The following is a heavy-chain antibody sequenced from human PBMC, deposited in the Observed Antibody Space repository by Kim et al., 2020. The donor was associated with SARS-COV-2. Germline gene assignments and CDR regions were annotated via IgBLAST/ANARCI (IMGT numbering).Heavy chain of an antibody. CDR3: ARDLRGSSGWYPWSSPEYYYGMDV. Sequence: GGSLRLSCAASGFTFSSYEMNWVRQAPGKGLEWVSYISSSGSTIYYADSVKGRFTISRDNAKNSLYLQMNSLRAEDTAVYYCARDLRGSSGWYPWSSPEYYYGMDVWGQGTTVTVSS. CDR1: GFTFSSYE. V-gene: IGHV3-48*03. J-gene: IGHJ6*02. D-gene: IGHD6-19*01. CDR2: ISSSGSTI.